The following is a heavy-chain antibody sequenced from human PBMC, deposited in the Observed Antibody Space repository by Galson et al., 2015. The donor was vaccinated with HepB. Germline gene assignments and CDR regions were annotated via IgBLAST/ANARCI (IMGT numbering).Heavy chain of an antibody. D-gene: IGHD4-17*01. Sequence: SLRLSCAASGFTFSTYAMHWVRQAPGKGLEYVSGIISNGGSTYYADSVKGRFTISRDNSNNTLYLQMGSLRAEDTAVYYCARDLDSSDHLISAFDIWGQGTMVTVSS. J-gene: IGHJ3*02. CDR1: GFTFSTYA. CDR3: ARDLDSSDHLISAFDI. CDR2: IISNGGST. V-gene: IGHV3-64*02.